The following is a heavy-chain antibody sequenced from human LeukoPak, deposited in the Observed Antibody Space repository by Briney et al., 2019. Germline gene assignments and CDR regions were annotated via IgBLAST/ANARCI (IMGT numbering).Heavy chain of an antibody. J-gene: IGHJ5*02. CDR1: GYTFTSCY. D-gene: IGHD6-13*01. CDR3: ARDPTLAAAGGWFDP. V-gene: IGHV1-46*01. CDR2: INPSGGST. Sequence: ASVKVSCKASGYTFTSCYMHWVRQAPGQGLEWMGVINPSGGSTSYAQKFQGRVTMTRDTSTSTVYMELSSLRSEDTAVYYCARDPTLAAAGGWFDPWGQGTLATVSS.